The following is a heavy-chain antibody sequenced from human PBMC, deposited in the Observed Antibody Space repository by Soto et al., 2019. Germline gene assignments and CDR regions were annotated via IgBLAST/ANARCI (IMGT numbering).Heavy chain of an antibody. CDR1: GFTLGTYG. J-gene: IGHJ3*02. CDR2: ISNDGGDK. CDR3: AKEFFDSSRFYPSLDALDI. V-gene: IGHV3-30*18. Sequence: QVQLAESGGGVVQPGRSLTITCAASGFTLGTYGMHWVRQAPGKGLEWVAVISNDGGDKYYSDSVMGRFTISRDNSKNTLFLQMNRLRAEDTAVYFCAKEFFDSSRFYPSLDALDIWGQGTVVTVSS. D-gene: IGHD3-22*01.